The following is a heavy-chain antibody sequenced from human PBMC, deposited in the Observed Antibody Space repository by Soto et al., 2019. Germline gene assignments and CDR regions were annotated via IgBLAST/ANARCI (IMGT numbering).Heavy chain of an antibody. CDR3: ARGRWSTFDY. CDR2: TYYRSKWYN. D-gene: IGHD2-15*01. CDR1: GDSVSSSKIA. J-gene: IGHJ4*02. Sequence: SRTLSLTFAFSGDSVSSSKIACNLLRQSPWRGLEWLGRTYYRSKWYNEYAVSVRSRITITLDTSKNQFSLQLNSVTPEDTAVYYCARGRWSTFDYWGQGAQVTVSS. V-gene: IGHV6-1*01.